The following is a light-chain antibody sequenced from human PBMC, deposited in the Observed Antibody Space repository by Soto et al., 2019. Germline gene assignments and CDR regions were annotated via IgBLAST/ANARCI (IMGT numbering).Light chain of an antibody. CDR3: PPYNSYWGT. Sequence: DIQMTQSPSTLSASVGDRVTITCRASQSISSWLAWYQQKQGKAPKLLIYDASSLESGVPSRFSGSGSGTGFPLTISSLQPDDFATYYCPPYNSYWGTFGQGTKVEIK. V-gene: IGKV1-5*01. CDR2: DAS. CDR1: QSISSW. J-gene: IGKJ1*01.